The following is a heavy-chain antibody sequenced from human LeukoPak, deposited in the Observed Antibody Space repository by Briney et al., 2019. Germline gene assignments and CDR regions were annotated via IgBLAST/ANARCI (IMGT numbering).Heavy chain of an antibody. V-gene: IGHV3-23*01. CDR1: GFTFSSYA. D-gene: IGHD6-6*01. CDR2: IGGSGGST. CDR3: ASSSIAARHNYYYYMDV. J-gene: IGHJ6*03. Sequence: GGSLRLSCAAPGFTFSSYAMSWVRQAPGKGLEWVSAIGGSGGSTYYADSVKGRFTISRDNSKNTLYLQMNSLRAEDTAVYYCASSSIAARHNYYYYMDVWGKGTTVTVSS.